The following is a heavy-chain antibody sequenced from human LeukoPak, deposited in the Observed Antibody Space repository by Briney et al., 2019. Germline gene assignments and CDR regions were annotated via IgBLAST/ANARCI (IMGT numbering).Heavy chain of an antibody. CDR3: AYFGIAVAGTNWGSRFDY. V-gene: IGHV4-38-2*02. CDR2: IYHGGST. CDR1: GDSISSGDYY. J-gene: IGHJ4*02. Sequence: SETLSLTCTVSGDSISSGDYYWGWIRQPPGKGLEWIGSIYHGGSTYYNPSLKSRVTISVDTSKNQFSLKLSSVTAADTAVYYCAYFGIAVAGTNWGSRFDYWGQGTLVTVSS. D-gene: IGHD6-19*01.